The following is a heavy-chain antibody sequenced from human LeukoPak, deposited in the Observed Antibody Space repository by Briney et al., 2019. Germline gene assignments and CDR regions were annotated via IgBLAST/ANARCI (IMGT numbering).Heavy chain of an antibody. Sequence: SETLSLTCAVYGGSFSGYYWSWIRQPPGKGLEWIGEINHSGSTNYNPSLKSRVTMSLDESKNHLSLTLTSVTTADTAIYYCSRESGPYTPFGHWGQGILVTVTT. CDR1: GGSFSGYY. CDR3: SRESGPYTPFGH. J-gene: IGHJ4*02. D-gene: IGHD1-26*01. CDR2: INHSGST. V-gene: IGHV4-34*01.